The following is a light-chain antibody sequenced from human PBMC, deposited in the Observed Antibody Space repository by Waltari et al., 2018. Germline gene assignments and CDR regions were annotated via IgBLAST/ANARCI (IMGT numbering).Light chain of an antibody. CDR1: QNIDTG. CDR2: ATS. V-gene: IGKV1-12*01. Sequence: DILLTQSPSSVSASVGDRVTISCRASQNIDTGLAWYQQKPGKAPKLLIYATSSLQSGVPSRFSGTGSETEFTLSISSLQPDDFATYYCQQASSLLLTFGQGTRLEI. CDR3: QQASSLLLT. J-gene: IGKJ5*01.